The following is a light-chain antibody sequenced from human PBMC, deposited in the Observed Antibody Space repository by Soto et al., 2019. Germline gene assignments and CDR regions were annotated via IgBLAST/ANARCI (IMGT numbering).Light chain of an antibody. CDR3: AAWDDSLGGSWV. Sequence: QSALTQPPSASGSPGQSVTISCTGTSSDVGGYKYVSWYQQHPGKAPKLMIFEVHKRPSGVPDRFSGSKSGNTASLTVSGLQAEDEASYSCAAWDDSLGGSWVFGGGTKLTVL. CDR2: EVH. CDR1: SSDVGGYKY. J-gene: IGLJ3*02. V-gene: IGLV2-8*01.